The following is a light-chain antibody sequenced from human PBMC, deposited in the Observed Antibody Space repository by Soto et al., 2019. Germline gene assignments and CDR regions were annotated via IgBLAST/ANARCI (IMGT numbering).Light chain of an antibody. V-gene: IGKV1-33*01. J-gene: IGKJ2*01. CDR2: DAS. CDR3: QQYGNLPYT. CDR1: QDIADY. Sequence: IQMTQSPSSLSASVGDRVSITCQASQDIADYLYWYQQQPGKAPTLLIYDASTLETGVPSRFSGSGSGTDFSFTISSLQPEDVATYYCQQYGNLPYTFGQGTKVDIK.